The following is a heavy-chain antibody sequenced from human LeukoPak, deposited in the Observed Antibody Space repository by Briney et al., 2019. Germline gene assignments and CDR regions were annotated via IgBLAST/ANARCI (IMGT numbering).Heavy chain of an antibody. CDR3: ARAPFRGLRASYYYGMDV. CDR2: INHSGST. D-gene: IGHD4-17*01. CDR1: GGSFSGYY. V-gene: IGHV4-34*01. Sequence: SETLSLTCAVYGGSFSGYYWSWIRQPPGKGLEWIGEINHSGSTNYNPSLKSRVTISVDTSKNQFSLKLSSVTAADTAVYYCARAPFRGLRASYYYGMDVWGQGTLVTVSS. J-gene: IGHJ6*02.